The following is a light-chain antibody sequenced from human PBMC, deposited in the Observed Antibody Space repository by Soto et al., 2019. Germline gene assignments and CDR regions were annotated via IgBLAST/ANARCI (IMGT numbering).Light chain of an antibody. CDR1: QSISSW. CDR3: QQYNSYSPWT. J-gene: IGKJ1*01. V-gene: IGKV1-5*01. CDR2: DAS. Sequence: DIQMTKSPSTLSSSVGDRVTITCRARQSISSWLAWNQQKPGKAPKLLIYDASSLESGVPSRFSGSGSGTEFTLAISSLQPDDFATYYCQQYNSYSPWTFGQGTKVEIK.